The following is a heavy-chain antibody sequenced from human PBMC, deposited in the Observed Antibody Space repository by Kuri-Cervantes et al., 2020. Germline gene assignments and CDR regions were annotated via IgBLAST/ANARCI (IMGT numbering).Heavy chain of an antibody. J-gene: IGHJ4*02. V-gene: IGHV1-8*01. D-gene: IGHD3-22*01. CDR2: ISAYNGNT. Sequence: ASVKVSCKASGYTFTSYDINWVRQAPGQGLEWMEWISAYNGNTNYAQKFQGRVTMTRNTSISTAYMELSSLRSEDTAVYYCARESGYPYWGQGTLVTVSS. CDR3: ARESGYPY. CDR1: GYTFTSYD.